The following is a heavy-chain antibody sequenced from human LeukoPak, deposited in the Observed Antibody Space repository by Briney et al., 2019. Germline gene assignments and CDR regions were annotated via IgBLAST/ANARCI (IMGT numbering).Heavy chain of an antibody. D-gene: IGHD2-2*01. J-gene: IGHJ4*02. Sequence: ASVKVSCKASGYTFTSYYMHWVRQAPGQGLEWMGIINPSGGSTSYAQKFQGRVTMTRDTSISTAYMELSRLRSDDTAVYYCARGGSKYQLPNGDYWGQGTLVTVSS. CDR1: GYTFTSYY. CDR3: ARGGSKYQLPNGDY. V-gene: IGHV1-46*01. CDR2: INPSGGST.